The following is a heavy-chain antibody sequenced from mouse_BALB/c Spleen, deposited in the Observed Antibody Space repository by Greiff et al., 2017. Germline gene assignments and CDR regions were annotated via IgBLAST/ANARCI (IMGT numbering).Heavy chain of an antibody. D-gene: IGHD1-1*01. CDR1: GFAFSSYD. Sequence: EVHLVESGGGLVKPGGSLKLSCAASGFAFSSYDMSWVRQTPEKRLEWVAYISSGGGSTYYPDTVKGRFTISRDNAKNTLYLQMSSLKSEDTAMYYCASTYYYGSFAYWGQGTLVTVSA. CDR3: ASTYYYGSFAY. J-gene: IGHJ3*01. CDR2: ISSGGGST. V-gene: IGHV5-12-1*01.